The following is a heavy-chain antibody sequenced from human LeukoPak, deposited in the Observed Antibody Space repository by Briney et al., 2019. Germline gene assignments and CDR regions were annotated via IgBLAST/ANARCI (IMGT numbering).Heavy chain of an antibody. CDR1: GFTFDDYA. CDR2: ISWNSGSI. V-gene: IGHV3-9*01. J-gene: IGHJ4*02. Sequence: GGSLRLSCAASGFTFDDYAMHWVRQAPGKGLEWVSGISWNSGSIGYADSVKGRFTISRDNSKNTLYLQMNSLRAEDTAVYYCAKGYDSSGYPSPDYWGQGTLVTVSS. CDR3: AKGYDSSGYPSPDY. D-gene: IGHD3-22*01.